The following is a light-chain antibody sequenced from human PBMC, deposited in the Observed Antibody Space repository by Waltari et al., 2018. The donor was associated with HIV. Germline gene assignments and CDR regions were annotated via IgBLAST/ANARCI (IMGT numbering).Light chain of an antibody. Sequence: ELLMTQSPATLSVSPGARGTLSCRASQNINNTLAWYQLKPGQAPRLLISCAATRATCIPARFSGSGSGTDFTLNIGTLQAEDFAVYYCQQYNKWPRTFGRGTKVEIK. J-gene: IGKJ4*01. CDR3: QQYNKWPRT. V-gene: IGKV3-15*01. CDR2: CAA. CDR1: QNINNT.